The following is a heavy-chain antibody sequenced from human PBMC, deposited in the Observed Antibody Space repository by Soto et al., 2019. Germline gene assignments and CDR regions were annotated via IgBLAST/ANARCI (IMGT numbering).Heavy chain of an antibody. D-gene: IGHD1-7*01. V-gene: IGHV3-23*01. CDR2: ISGSGGST. J-gene: IGHJ5*02. CDR3: AKGASENRNSWFDP. Sequence: QAPGKGLEWVSAISGSGGSTYYADSVKGRFTISRDNSKNTLYLQMNSLRAEDTAVYYCAKGASENRNSWFDPWGQGTLVTVSS.